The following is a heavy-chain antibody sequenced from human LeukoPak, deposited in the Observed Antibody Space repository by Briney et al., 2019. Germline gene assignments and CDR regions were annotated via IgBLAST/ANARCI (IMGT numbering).Heavy chain of an antibody. V-gene: IGHV3-48*01. CDR3: ARVLDSSGNYYREDAFDL. J-gene: IGHJ3*01. CDR2: ISRSSSTI. D-gene: IGHD3-22*01. Sequence: GGSLRLSYAASGFTFSSYSMDWVRRAPGKGLEWVSYISRSSSTIYYADSVKGRFTISRDNAKNSLYLQMSSLRAEDTAVYYCARVLDSSGNYYREDAFDLWGQGTMVTVSS. CDR1: GFTFSSYS.